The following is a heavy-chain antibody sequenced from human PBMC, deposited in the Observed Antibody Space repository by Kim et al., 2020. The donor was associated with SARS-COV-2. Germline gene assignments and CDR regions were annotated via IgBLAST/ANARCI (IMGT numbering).Heavy chain of an antibody. CDR1: GGTFSSYA. Sequence: SVKVSCKASGGTFSSYAISWVRQAPGQGLEWMGGIIPIFGTANYAQKFQGRVTITADESTSTAYMELSSLRSEDTAVYYCARGARERIQLWLPDYYYGMDVWGQGTTVTVSS. CDR3: ARGARERIQLWLPDYYYGMDV. CDR2: IIPIFGTA. J-gene: IGHJ6*02. V-gene: IGHV1-69*13. D-gene: IGHD5-18*01.